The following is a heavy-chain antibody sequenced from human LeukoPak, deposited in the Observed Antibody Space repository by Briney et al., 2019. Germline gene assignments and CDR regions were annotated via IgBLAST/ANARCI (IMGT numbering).Heavy chain of an antibody. CDR1: GFTFSSCA. V-gene: IGHV3-23*01. J-gene: IGHJ6*02. CDR2: ISGGGGGT. CDR3: AKGDRLAVRAPMDV. D-gene: IGHD3-10*01. Sequence: PGGSLRLSCGASGFTFSSCAMSWVRQAPGKGLEWVSTISGGGGGTYYADSVKGRFTISRDNSKNTLYLQMNSLRAEDTAVYYCAKGDRLAVRAPMDVWGQGTMVTVSS.